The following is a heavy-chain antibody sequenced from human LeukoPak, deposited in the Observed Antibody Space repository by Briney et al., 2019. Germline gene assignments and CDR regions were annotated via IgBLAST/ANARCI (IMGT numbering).Heavy chain of an antibody. CDR3: ARGYGMIVVAPVY. V-gene: IGHV3-23*01. Sequence: GGSVGLPFGALGFPFSRFALRGAPRPPGRGWVGVLAFMGGGGNKYYADSVKGRFTISRDNSKNTLYLQMNRLSVEDTAVYYCARGYGMIVVAPVYWGQGTLVTVSS. D-gene: IGHD3-22*01. J-gene: IGHJ4*02. CDR2: FMGGGGNK. CDR1: GFPFSRFA.